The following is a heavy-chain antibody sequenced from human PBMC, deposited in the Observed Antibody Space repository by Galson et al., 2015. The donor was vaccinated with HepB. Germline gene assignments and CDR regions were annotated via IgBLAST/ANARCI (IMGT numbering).Heavy chain of an antibody. CDR2: TIYSGAYK. CDR1: GFTFSNYA. V-gene: IGHV3-30*18. Sequence: SLRLSCAASGFTFSNYAMHWVRQAPGKGLEWVASTIYSGAYKYYADSVRGRFTISRDNSKSTLFLQMSSLRVEDTALYYCAKDTNGYGLDVWGQGTTVTVSS. J-gene: IGHJ6*02. CDR3: AKDTNGYGLDV. D-gene: IGHD2-8*01.